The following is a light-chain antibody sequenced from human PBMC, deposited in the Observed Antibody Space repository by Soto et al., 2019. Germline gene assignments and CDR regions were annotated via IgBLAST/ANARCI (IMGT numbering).Light chain of an antibody. V-gene: IGKV1-5*01. Sequence: DIQMTQSPSTLSASVGDRVTITCRASQSISSWLAWYQQKPGKAPKLLIYDASSLESGVPSRFSGSGSGTEFTLTISSLQPEDAATYYCQNFDSAPQTFGQGTKVDIK. CDR3: QNFDSAPQT. CDR2: DAS. CDR1: QSISSW. J-gene: IGKJ1*01.